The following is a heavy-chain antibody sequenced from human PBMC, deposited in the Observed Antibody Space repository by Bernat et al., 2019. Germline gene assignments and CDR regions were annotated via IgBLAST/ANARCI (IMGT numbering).Heavy chain of an antibody. CDR1: GFTFSNYA. D-gene: IGHD2-2*01. CDR3: AKIPTSWYDPTYFDY. Sequence: EVQLLESGGGLVQPGGSLRLSCAASGFTFSNYAMSWVRQAPGKGLEWVSVISGSGVGTYFADSVKGRFTISRDNSKNTLYLQMSSLRAEDTALYYCAKIPTSWYDPTYFDYWGQGTLVTVSS. CDR2: ISGSGVGT. V-gene: IGHV3-23*01. J-gene: IGHJ4*02.